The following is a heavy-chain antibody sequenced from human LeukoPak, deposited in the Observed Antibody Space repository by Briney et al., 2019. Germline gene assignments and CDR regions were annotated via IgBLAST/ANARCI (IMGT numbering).Heavy chain of an antibody. Sequence: PGGSLRLSCAASGFTFSTYGMSWVRQAPGKGLEWVSSISGSGGRTYFADSVKGRFTISRDNSKNTLFLQMNSLRAEDTAVYYCAHGAMYQLDYWGQGTLVTVSS. V-gene: IGHV3-23*01. J-gene: IGHJ4*02. CDR3: AHGAMYQLDY. D-gene: IGHD2-2*01. CDR2: ISGSGGRT. CDR1: GFTFSTYG.